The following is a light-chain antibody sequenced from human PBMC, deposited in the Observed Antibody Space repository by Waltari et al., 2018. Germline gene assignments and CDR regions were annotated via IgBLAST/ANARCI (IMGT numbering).Light chain of an antibody. CDR1: QSLSGW. CDR3: LQYIRSPLT. CDR2: KTS. J-gene: IGKJ4*01. V-gene: IGKV1-5*03. Sequence: DIQMTQSPSSLSASVGNTVSIPCRASQSLSGWLDWYQQKPGKAPKLLIYKTSNLQSGVSSRFSGSGYGTEFTLTIRSLQPEDFATYYCLQYIRSPLTFGGGTKVEIK.